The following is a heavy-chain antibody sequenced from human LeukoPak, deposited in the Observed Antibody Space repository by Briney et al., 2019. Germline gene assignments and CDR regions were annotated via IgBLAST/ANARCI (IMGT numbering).Heavy chain of an antibody. CDR2: IYTSGST. V-gene: IGHV4-61*02. CDR1: GGSISSGSYY. J-gene: IGHJ6*03. CDR3: ARDRYDSKRYYYYMDV. D-gene: IGHD3-3*01. Sequence: PSETLSLTCTVSGGSISSGSYYWSWIRQPAGKRLEWIGRIYTSGSTNYNPSLKSRVTISVDTSKNQFSLKLSSVTAADTAVYYCARDRYDSKRYYYYMDVWGKGTTVTVSS.